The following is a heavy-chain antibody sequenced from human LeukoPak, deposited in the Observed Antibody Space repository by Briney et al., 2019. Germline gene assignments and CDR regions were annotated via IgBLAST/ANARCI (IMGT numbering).Heavy chain of an antibody. Sequence: TGGSLRLSCAASGFTFSSYAMHWVRQAPGKGLEWVAVISYDGSNKYYADSVKGRFTISRDNSKSTLYLQMNSLRAEDTAVYYCARDRYYYDSSGYLDYWGQGTLVTVSS. D-gene: IGHD3-22*01. CDR2: ISYDGSNK. CDR3: ARDRYYYDSSGYLDY. CDR1: GFTFSSYA. J-gene: IGHJ4*02. V-gene: IGHV3-30-3*01.